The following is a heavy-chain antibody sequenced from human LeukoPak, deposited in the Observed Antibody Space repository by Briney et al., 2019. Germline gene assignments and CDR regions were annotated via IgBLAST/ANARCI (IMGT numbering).Heavy chain of an antibody. J-gene: IGHJ6*03. CDR3: ARVLRYCSGGNCYSGGLGYMDV. CDR1: GFTFSSAW. Sequence: GGSLRLSCAASGFTFSSAWMSWVRQAPGKGLEWVSSISRSGSTKYYADSVKGRFTISRDNAKNSLFLQMNSLRAEDTAVYYCARVLRYCSGGNCYSGGLGYMDVWGKGTTVTISS. V-gene: IGHV3-11*01. D-gene: IGHD2-15*01. CDR2: ISRSGSTK.